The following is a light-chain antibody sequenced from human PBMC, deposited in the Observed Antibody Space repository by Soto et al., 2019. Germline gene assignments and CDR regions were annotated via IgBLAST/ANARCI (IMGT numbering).Light chain of an antibody. V-gene: IGLV2-8*01. Sequence: LTQPPSASGSPGQSVTISCTGTSSDVGGYNYVSWYQQHPGKAPKLMIYGVSKRPSGVPDRFSGSKSGNTASLTVSGLQAEDEADYYCSSYAGSTFRVFGTGTKVTVL. CDR2: GVS. J-gene: IGLJ1*01. CDR1: SSDVGGYNY. CDR3: SSYAGSTFRV.